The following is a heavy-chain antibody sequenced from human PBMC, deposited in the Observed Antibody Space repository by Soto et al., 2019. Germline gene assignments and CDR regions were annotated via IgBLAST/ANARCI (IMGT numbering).Heavy chain of an antibody. Sequence: HPGGSLRLSCAASGFTFSSYAMSWVRQAPGKGLEWVSAISGSGGSTYYADSVKGRFTISRDNSKNTLYLQMNSLRAEDTAVYYCAKGAHYDFWSGYLNGLDYYYGMDVWGQGTTVTVSS. CDR3: AKGAHYDFWSGYLNGLDYYYGMDV. V-gene: IGHV3-23*01. D-gene: IGHD3-3*01. CDR1: GFTFSSYA. J-gene: IGHJ6*02. CDR2: ISGSGGST.